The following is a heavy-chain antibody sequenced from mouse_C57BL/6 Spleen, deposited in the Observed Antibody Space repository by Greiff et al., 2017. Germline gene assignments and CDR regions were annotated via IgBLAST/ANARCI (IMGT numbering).Heavy chain of an antibody. V-gene: IGHV1-61*01. Sequence: QVQLQQPGAELVRPGSSVKLSCKASGYTFTSYWMDWVKQRPGQGLEWIGNIYPSHSETHYNQKFKDKATLTVDKSSSPAYMQLSSLTSEDSAVYYCARRNYAPSMDYWGQGTSVTVSS. J-gene: IGHJ4*01. CDR2: IYPSHSET. CDR3: ARRNYAPSMDY. D-gene: IGHD1-1*01. CDR1: GYTFTSYW.